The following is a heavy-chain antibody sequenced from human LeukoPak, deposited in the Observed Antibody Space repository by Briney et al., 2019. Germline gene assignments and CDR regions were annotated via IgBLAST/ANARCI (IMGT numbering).Heavy chain of an antibody. V-gene: IGHV3-21*01. CDR2: ISSSSSYI. CDR3: ARDRSGSGSYI. Sequence: GGSLRLSCAASGFTFSSYEMNWVRQAPGKGLEWVSSISSSSSYIYYADSVKGRFTISRDNAKNSLYLQMNSLRAEDTAVYYCARDRSGSGSYIWGQGTLVTVSS. J-gene: IGHJ4*02. D-gene: IGHD3-10*01. CDR1: GFTFSSYE.